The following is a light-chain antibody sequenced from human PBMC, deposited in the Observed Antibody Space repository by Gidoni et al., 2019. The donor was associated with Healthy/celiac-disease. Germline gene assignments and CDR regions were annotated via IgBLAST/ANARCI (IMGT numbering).Light chain of an antibody. CDR3: QQYNNWKT. CDR2: DTS. J-gene: IGKJ1*01. CDR1: QSVSSD. Sequence: EIVMTQSPASLSASPGERATLSCRASQSVSSDLAWFQQKPGQAPRLLIFDTSTRATGIPARFSGSGSGTEFTLTISSLQSEDFAVYYCQQYNNWKTFGQGTKVEMK. V-gene: IGKV3-15*01.